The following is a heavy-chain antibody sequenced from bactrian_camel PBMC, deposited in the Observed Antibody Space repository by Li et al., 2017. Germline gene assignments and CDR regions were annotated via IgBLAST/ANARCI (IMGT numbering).Heavy chain of an antibody. J-gene: IGHJ6*01. V-gene: IGHV3S40*01. D-gene: IGHD2*01. Sequence: DVQLVESGGALVQPGGSLRLSCAASGFTFSSIDMSWIRQAPGKGLEWVSFINGGGVTTFYTDSVKGRFTISRDNAENTLYMQMNSLKTEDTAVYYCATLAPVLVGGRLPAWGQGTQVTVS. CDR3: ATLAPVLVGGRLPA. CDR1: GFTFSSID. CDR2: INGGGVTT.